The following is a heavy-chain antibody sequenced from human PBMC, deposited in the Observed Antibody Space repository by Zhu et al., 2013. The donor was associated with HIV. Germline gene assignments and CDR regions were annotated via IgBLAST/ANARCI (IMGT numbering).Heavy chain of an antibody. CDR3: ARGRRWELAGGMDV. CDR2: MNPKSGNT. CDR1: GYTFSSYD. Sequence: QVQLVQSGAEVKKPGASVKVSCKASGYTFSSYDINWVRQATGQGLELMGWMNPKSGNTGNVQKFQGRVTMTRNTSISTAYMELSSLRSEDTAVYYCARGRRWELAGGMDVVGPRDHGHRLL. V-gene: IGHV1-8*01. D-gene: IGHD1-7*01. J-gene: IGHJ6*02.